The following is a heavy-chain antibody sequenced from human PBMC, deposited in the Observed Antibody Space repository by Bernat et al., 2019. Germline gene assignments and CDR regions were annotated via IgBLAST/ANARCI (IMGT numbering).Heavy chain of an antibody. Sequence: QVQLVQSGAEVKKPGSSVKVSCKASGGTFSSYAISWVRQAPGQGLEWMGGIIPIFGTANYAQKFQGRVTITADESTSTAYMELSSLRSEDTAVYDCAGARNDYDPAYCYDMDVWGKGTTVTVSS. CDR1: GGTFSSYA. J-gene: IGHJ6*03. V-gene: IGHV1-69*01. D-gene: IGHD4-17*01. CDR3: AGARNDYDPAYCYDMDV. CDR2: IIPIFGTA.